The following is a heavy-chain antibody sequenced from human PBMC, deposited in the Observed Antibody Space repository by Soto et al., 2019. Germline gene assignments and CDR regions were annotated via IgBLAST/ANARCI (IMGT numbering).Heavy chain of an antibody. CDR2: ISYDGSNK. CDR1: GFTFSSYA. CDR3: ARDYYRFNSGYGFSMDV. V-gene: IGHV3-30-3*01. Sequence: QVQLVESGGGVVQPGRSLRLSCAASGFTFSSYAMHWVRQAPGKELEWVAVISYDGSNKYYADSVKGRFTISRDNSKNTLYLQMNSLRAEDTAVYYCARDYYRFNSGYGFSMDVWGQGTTVTVSS. D-gene: IGHD5-12*01. J-gene: IGHJ6*02.